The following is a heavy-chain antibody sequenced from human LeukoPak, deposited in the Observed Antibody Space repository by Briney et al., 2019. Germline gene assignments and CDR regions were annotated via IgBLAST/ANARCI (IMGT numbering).Heavy chain of an antibody. D-gene: IGHD3-9*01. J-gene: IGHJ4*02. V-gene: IGHV3-15*01. CDR3: TTQYYDILTGYFQFDY. Sequence: GGSLRLSCAASGFTFSNAWMSWVRQAPGKGLEWVGRIKSKTDGGTKEYAATGKFTFTISTDDPKNTLYLQINSLKTEDTAVYYCTTQYYDILTGYFQFDYWGQGTLVTVSS. CDR1: GFTFSNAW. CDR2: IKSKTDGGTK.